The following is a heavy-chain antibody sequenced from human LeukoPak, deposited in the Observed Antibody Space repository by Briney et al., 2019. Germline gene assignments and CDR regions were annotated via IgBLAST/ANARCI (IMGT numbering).Heavy chain of an antibody. J-gene: IGHJ3*02. CDR3: ARAGSDYDSSGYYPPDAFDI. D-gene: IGHD3-22*01. Sequence: PSETLSLTCTVSGGSFSSYYWSWIRQPPGKGLEWIGYIYYSGSTNYNPSLKSRVTISVDTSKNQFSLKLSSVTAADTAVYYCARAGSDYDSSGYYPPDAFDIWGQGTMVTVSS. CDR1: GGSFSSYY. CDR2: IYYSGST. V-gene: IGHV4-59*01.